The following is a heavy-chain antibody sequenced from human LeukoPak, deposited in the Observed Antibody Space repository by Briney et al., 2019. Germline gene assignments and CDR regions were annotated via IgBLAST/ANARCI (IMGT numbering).Heavy chain of an antibody. D-gene: IGHD6-25*01. CDR3: ARVREAAAFDI. Sequence: PGGSLRLSCAASGFTFSSYSMNWVRQAPGKGLEWVSSISSRSSYIYYTDSMKGRFTISRDNAKNSLYLQMNSLRAEDTAVYYCARVREAAAFDIWGQGTMVTVSS. CDR2: ISSRSSYI. CDR1: GFTFSSYS. J-gene: IGHJ3*02. V-gene: IGHV3-21*01.